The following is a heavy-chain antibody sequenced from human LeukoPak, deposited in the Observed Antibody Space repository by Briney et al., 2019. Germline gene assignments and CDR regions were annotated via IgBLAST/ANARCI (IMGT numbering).Heavy chain of an antibody. CDR2: IYYSGST. Sequence: SETLSLTCTVSGGSISSYCWSWIRQPPGKGLEWIGYIYYSGSTNYNPSLKSRVTISVDTSKNQFSLKLSSVTAADTAVYYCASGGNYYYYYMDVWGKGTTVTISS. CDR1: GGSISSYC. CDR3: ASGGNYYYYYMDV. D-gene: IGHD2-15*01. V-gene: IGHV4-59*01. J-gene: IGHJ6*03.